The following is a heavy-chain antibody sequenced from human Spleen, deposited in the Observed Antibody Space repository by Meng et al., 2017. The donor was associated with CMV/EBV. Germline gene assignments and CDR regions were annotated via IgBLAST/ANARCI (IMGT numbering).Heavy chain of an antibody. Sequence: LSLTCAASGFTFSSYWMHWVRQAPGKGLVWVSRINSDGSSTSYADSVKGRFTISRDNAKNTLYLQMNSLRAEDTAVYYCASETGVGVVPAAIGYWGQGTLVTVSS. D-gene: IGHD2-2*01. CDR3: ASETGVGVVPAAIGY. V-gene: IGHV3-74*01. CDR2: INSDGSST. CDR1: GFTFSSYW. J-gene: IGHJ4*02.